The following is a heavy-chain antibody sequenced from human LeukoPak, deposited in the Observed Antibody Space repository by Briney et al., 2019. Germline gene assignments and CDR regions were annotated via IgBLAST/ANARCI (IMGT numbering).Heavy chain of an antibody. Sequence: PGGSLRLSCAASGFTFSAYNMIWVRQAPGKGLEWVSSINSDSNYIYYADSVKGRFTISRDNTKKQLYLQMNSLRCDDTGVHPFGRGGYSYYWGQGTLVTVSS. D-gene: IGHD6-25*01. J-gene: IGHJ4*02. CDR2: INSDSNYI. CDR1: GFTFSAYN. CDR3: GRGGYSYY. V-gene: IGHV3-21*01.